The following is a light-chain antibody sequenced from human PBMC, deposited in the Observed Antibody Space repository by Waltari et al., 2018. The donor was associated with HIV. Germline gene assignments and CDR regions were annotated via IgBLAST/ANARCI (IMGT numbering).Light chain of an antibody. CDR3: QSYDGTNWV. CDR2: ADY. V-gene: IGLV6-57*01. CDR1: SGSIGSAY. J-gene: IGLJ3*02. Sequence: NFVLTQPHSVSESPGKTVIIPCTRSSGSIGSAYVQWYQQRPGNSPSTVIYADYQRPSGVPDRFSGSVDSSSNSASLTISGLRSDDEADYYCQSYDGTNWVFGGGTKLTVL.